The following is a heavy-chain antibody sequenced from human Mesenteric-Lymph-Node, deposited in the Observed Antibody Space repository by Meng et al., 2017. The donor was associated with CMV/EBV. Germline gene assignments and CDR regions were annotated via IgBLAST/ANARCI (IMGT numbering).Heavy chain of an antibody. CDR2: VHHSGTT. D-gene: IGHD3-22*01. CDR3: ARRGNYDSDYSEY. CDR1: DDFTSNSTSY. Sequence: PDVVRPAATLSLACIVSDDFTSNSTSYWTWIRQPPGKGLEWIGSVHHSGTTDYNQSLKGRLTISVDTSANLFYLRLTTVTAADTANYYCARRGNYDSDYSEYWGQGTLVTGSS. J-gene: IGHJ4*02. V-gene: IGHV4-39*01.